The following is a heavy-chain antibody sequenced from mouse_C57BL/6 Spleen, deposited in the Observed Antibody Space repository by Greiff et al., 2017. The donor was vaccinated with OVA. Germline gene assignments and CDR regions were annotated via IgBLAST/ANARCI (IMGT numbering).Heavy chain of an antibody. CDR2: IDPSDSYT. D-gene: IGHD3-3*01. J-gene: IGHJ3*01. CDR3: ARSDSKGTFAY. CDR1: GYTFTSYW. Sequence: QVHVKQSGAELVRPGTSVKLSCKASGYTFTSYWMHWVKQRPGQGLEWIGVIDPSDSYTNYNQKFKGKATLTVDTSSSTAYMQLSSLTSEDSAVYYCARSDSKGTFAYWGQGTLVTVSA. V-gene: IGHV1-59*01.